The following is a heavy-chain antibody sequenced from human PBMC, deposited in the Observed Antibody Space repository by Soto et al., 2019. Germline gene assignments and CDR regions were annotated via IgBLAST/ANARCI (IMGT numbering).Heavy chain of an antibody. CDR2: INPTGGST. V-gene: IGHV1-46*01. D-gene: IGHD6-13*01. J-gene: IGHJ4*02. Sequence: QVQLVQSGAEVKKPGASVKVSCKASGYIFINYYIHWVRQAPGQGPEWMGIINPTGGSTNYAPKFQGSVTLTMDTSTGTVYMELSSLRFEDTAVYYCARDLAAADYWGQGTLVTVSS. CDR1: GYIFINYY. CDR3: ARDLAAADY.